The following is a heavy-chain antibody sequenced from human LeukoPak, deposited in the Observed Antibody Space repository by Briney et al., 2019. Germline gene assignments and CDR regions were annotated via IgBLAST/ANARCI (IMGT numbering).Heavy chain of an antibody. Sequence: PSETLSLTCAVYGGSFSGYYWSWIRQPPGKGLEWIGGINHSGSTNYNPSLKSRVTISVDTSKNQFSLKLSSVTAADTAVYYCARGASRLLLHRSYYMDVWGKGTTVTVSS. J-gene: IGHJ6*03. CDR2: INHSGST. CDR3: ARGASRLLLHRSYYMDV. D-gene: IGHD2-15*01. CDR1: GGSFSGYY. V-gene: IGHV4-34*01.